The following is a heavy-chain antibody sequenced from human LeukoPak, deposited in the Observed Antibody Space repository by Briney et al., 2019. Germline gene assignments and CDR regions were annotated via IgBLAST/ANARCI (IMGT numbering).Heavy chain of an antibody. CDR3: ARGGGRWLVPPLYYYYMDV. V-gene: IGHV4-59*01. CDR1: GGSISDYY. J-gene: IGHJ6*03. CDR2: IYYSGST. Sequence: KPSETLSLTCTVSGGSISDYYWSWIRQPAGKGLEWIGYIYYSGSTNYNPSLKSRVTISVDTSKNQFSLKLSSVTAADTAVYHCARGGGRWLVPPLYYYYMDVWGKGTTVTVSS. D-gene: IGHD6-6*01.